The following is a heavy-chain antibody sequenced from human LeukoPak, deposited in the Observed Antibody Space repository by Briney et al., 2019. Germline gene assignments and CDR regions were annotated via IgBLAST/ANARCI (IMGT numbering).Heavy chain of an antibody. D-gene: IGHD2-2*01. Sequence: ASVKVPCKASGYTFTSYGISWVRQAPGQGLEWMGWISAYNGNTNYAQKLQGRVTMTTDTSTSTAYMELRSLRSDDTAVYYCARRVVVVPAASHPYYGMDVWGQGTTVTVSS. V-gene: IGHV1-18*01. J-gene: IGHJ6*02. CDR2: ISAYNGNT. CDR1: GYTFTSYG. CDR3: ARRVVVVPAASHPYYGMDV.